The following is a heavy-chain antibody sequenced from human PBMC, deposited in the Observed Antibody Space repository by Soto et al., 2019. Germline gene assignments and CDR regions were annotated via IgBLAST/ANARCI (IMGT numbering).Heavy chain of an antibody. CDR3: AKDTYYDFWSGYLKLPKYYFDY. Sequence: GGSLRLSCAASGFTFSSYGMHWVRQAPGKGLEWVAVISYDGSNKYYADSVKGRFTISRDNSKNTLYLQMNSLRAEDTAVYYCAKDTYYDFWSGYLKLPKYYFDYWGQGTLVTVSS. CDR1: GFTFSSYG. J-gene: IGHJ4*02. CDR2: ISYDGSNK. D-gene: IGHD3-3*01. V-gene: IGHV3-30*18.